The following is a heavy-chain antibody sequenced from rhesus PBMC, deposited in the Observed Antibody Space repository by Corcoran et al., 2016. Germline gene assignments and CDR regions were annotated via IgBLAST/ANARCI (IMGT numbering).Heavy chain of an antibody. D-gene: IGHD1-20*01. J-gene: IGHJ6*01. CDR3: ARDQGSWNNGGLDS. Sequence: QVQLVQSGAEVKKPGSSVKVSCKASGYTFTDYYMHWVRQAPRQGLEWMGWNNPYNGNTKYAQKFQGRVTMTSDTSTSTAYMELSSLRSEDTAVYYCARDQGSWNNGGLDSWGQGVVVTVSS. V-gene: IGHV1S2*01. CDR2: NNPYNGNT. CDR1: GYTFTDYY.